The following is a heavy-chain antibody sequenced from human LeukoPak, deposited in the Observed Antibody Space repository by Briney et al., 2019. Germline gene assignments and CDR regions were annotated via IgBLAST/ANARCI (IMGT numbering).Heavy chain of an antibody. Sequence: SETLSLTCTVSGDSISRYYWSSIRQPAGKGLEWIGRIYNGVIITYNPSLKSRVTMSIDTSNIQFSLRLRFVTAADTAVYYCARDSGTTGEVKFDPWGQGTLVTVSS. CDR3: ARDSGTTGEVKFDP. CDR1: GDSISRYY. D-gene: IGHD3-10*01. J-gene: IGHJ5*02. CDR2: IYNGVII. V-gene: IGHV4-4*07.